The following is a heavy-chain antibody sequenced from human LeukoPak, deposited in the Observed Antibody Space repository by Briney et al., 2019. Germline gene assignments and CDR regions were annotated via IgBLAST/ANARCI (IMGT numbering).Heavy chain of an antibody. D-gene: IGHD4-17*01. J-gene: IGHJ4*02. V-gene: IGHV3-33*06. CDR3: AKDPQNYGDYVDGLFDY. CDR1: EFTFSNYA. CDR2: IWYDGSNK. Sequence: PGGSLRLSCAASEFTFSNYAMAWVRQAPGKGLEWVAVIWYDGSNKYYADSVKGRFTISRDNSKNTLYLQMNSLRAEDTAVYYCAKDPQNYGDYVDGLFDYWGQGTLVTVSS.